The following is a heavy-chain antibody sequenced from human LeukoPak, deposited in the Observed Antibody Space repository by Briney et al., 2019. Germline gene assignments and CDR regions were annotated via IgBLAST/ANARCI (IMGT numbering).Heavy chain of an antibody. CDR3: ATISDLLFYFDS. Sequence: SGGSLRLSCAASGFTVSSTYMSWVRQAPGKGLEWVSLIYTGGNTYYADSVKGRFTLSRDNSKNTVYLQMNSPRVEDTAMYYCATISDLLFYFDSWGQGTLVTVSS. CDR2: IYTGGNT. CDR1: GFTVSSTY. J-gene: IGHJ4*02. V-gene: IGHV3-66*01.